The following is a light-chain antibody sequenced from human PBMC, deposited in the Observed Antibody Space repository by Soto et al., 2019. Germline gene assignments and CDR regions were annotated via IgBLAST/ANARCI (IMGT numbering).Light chain of an antibody. CDR3: LLYYGGAWV. CDR1: TGAVTSGYF. J-gene: IGLJ3*02. V-gene: IGLV7-43*01. CDR2: TTT. Sequence: QAVVTQEPSLTVSPGGTITLTCASSTGAVTSGYFPNWFQQKPGQAPRPLIYTTTNKHSWTPARFSGSLLGGKAALTLSGVRPEDEAEYYCLLYYGGAWVFGGETKLTVL.